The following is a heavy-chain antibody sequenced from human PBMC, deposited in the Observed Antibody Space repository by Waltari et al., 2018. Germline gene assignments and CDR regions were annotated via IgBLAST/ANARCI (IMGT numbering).Heavy chain of an antibody. CDR1: GYSIRSGYY. CDR2: IYHSGNT. V-gene: IGHV4-38-2*02. CDR3: ARGGSWFIDY. Sequence: QVQLQESGPGLVKPSETLSLTCTVSGYSIRSGYYWGWIRQPPGKGLEWIGSIYHSGNTYYNPSLKSRVTISVDTSKNQFSLKLSSVTAADTAVYYCARGGSWFIDYWGQGTLVTVSS. J-gene: IGHJ4*02. D-gene: IGHD1-26*01.